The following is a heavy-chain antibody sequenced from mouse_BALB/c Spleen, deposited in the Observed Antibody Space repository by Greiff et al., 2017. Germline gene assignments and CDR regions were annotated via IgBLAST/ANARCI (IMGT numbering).Heavy chain of an antibody. V-gene: IGHV1S81*02. CDR1: GYTFTSYY. CDR2: INPSNGGT. CDR3: TRCPPSYYYGRSYFDY. D-gene: IGHD1-1*01. J-gene: IGHJ2*01. Sequence: QVQLQQPGAELVKPGASVKLSCKASGYTFTSYYMYWVKQRPGQGLEWIGGINPSNGGTNFNEKFKSKATLTVDKSSSTAYMQLSSLTSEDSAVYYCTRCPPSYYYGRSYFDYWGQGTTLTVSS.